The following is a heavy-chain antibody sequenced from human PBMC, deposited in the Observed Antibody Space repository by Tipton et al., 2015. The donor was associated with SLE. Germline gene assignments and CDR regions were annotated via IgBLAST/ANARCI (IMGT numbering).Heavy chain of an antibody. Sequence: TLSLTCGVSGYSIISTQWWGWIRQPPGKGLEWIGYIYSSGYTYYNPSLKSRVTMSVDTSKNQFSLKLSSVTAADTAVYYCATVRLQRDGWYPWDFWGQGTLVTV. J-gene: IGHJ4*02. CDR1: GYSIISTQW. D-gene: IGHD6-19*01. CDR2: IYSSGYT. CDR3: ATVRLQRDGWYPWDF. V-gene: IGHV4-28*03.